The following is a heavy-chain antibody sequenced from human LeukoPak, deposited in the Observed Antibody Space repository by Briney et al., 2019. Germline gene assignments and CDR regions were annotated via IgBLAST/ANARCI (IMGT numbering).Heavy chain of an antibody. CDR1: RFTVSSNS. J-gene: IGHJ4*02. D-gene: IGHD5-18*01. Sequence: GGSLRLSCTVSRFTVSSNSMSRVRQAPGKGLEWVSFIYSDNTHYSDSVKGRFTISRDNSKNTLYLQMGSLRAEDKAVYYCARAGWIQLWLLDYWGQGTLVTVSS. CDR3: ARAGWIQLWLLDY. CDR2: IYSDNT. V-gene: IGHV3-66*03.